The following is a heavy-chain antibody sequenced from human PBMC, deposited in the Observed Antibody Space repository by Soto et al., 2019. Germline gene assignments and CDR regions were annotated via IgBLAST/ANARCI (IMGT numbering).Heavy chain of an antibody. V-gene: IGHV3-23*01. CDR2: ISGSDGKT. Sequence: LRLSCAASGFSFGSYALSWVRQAPGKGLEWVSTISGSDGKTFYADSVKGRFSISRDTSQSTLYLQMNSLRADDTAMYYCARWSYLDYWGQGTRVTVSS. CDR3: ARWSYLDY. J-gene: IGHJ4*02. D-gene: IGHD3-3*01. CDR1: GFSFGSYA.